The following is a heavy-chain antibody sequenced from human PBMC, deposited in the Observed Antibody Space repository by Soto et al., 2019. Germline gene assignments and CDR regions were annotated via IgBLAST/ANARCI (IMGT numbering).Heavy chain of an antibody. D-gene: IGHD3-3*01. Sequence: QVHLQQRGAGLLKTSETLSLNCVVSGESFSGYYWSWIRQPPGMGLEWIGEVDHRGSTTYYPSLKKLAAISIASSKNLFSLELTSVTAADTALYFCARYEYWNSLYGVDVWGQGTRVAVSS. CDR3: ARYEYWNSLYGVDV. CDR2: VDHRGST. V-gene: IGHV4-34*02. J-gene: IGHJ6*02. CDR1: GESFSGYY.